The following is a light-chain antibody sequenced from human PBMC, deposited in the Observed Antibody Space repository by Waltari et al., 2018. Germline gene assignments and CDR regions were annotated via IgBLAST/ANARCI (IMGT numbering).Light chain of an antibody. CDR1: QSISSY. CDR2: GAS. J-gene: IGKJ1*01. CDR3: QQRSGGPT. V-gene: IGKV3-11*01. Sequence: EVVLTQYPATLSLSPGERAILSCRASQSISSYLEWYQQKPGQAPRLLIYGASNRATGIPDRFSGSGSGTDFTLTISSLEPEDFAVYYCQQRSGGPTFGQGTKVEIK.